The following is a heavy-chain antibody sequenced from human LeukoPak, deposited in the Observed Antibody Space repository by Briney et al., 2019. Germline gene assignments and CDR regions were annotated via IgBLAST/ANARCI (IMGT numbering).Heavy chain of an antibody. V-gene: IGHV1-2*02. CDR3: ARGSSVTGTALLALDI. CDR2: INPNTGGT. J-gene: IGHJ3*02. Sequence: ASVKVSCKASGYTFIGYYIHWVRQAPGQGLEWMGWINPNTGGTNYAQNFQGRVTMTRDTSISTAYMELSSLRSDDTAVYYCARGSSVTGTALLALDIWGQGTMVPVSS. CDR1: GYTFIGYY. D-gene: IGHD1-20*01.